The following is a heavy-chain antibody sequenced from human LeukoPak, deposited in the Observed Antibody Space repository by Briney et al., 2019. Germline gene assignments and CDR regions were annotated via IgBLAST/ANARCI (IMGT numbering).Heavy chain of an antibody. Sequence: AGGSLRLSCAASGFTFSDYYMSWIRQAPGKGLEWVSYISSGGSTIYYADSVKGRFTISRDNAKNSLYLQMNSLRAEDTAVYYCVRGSCPIRYYYYYMDVWGKGTTVTVSS. CDR3: VRGSCPIRYYYYYMDV. V-gene: IGHV3-11*01. D-gene: IGHD1-26*01. J-gene: IGHJ6*03. CDR2: ISSGGSTI. CDR1: GFTFSDYY.